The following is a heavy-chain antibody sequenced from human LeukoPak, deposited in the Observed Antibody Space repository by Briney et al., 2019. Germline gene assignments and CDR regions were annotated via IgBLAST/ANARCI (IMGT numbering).Heavy chain of an antibody. J-gene: IGHJ4*02. CDR1: GFTVSSNY. CDR3: ASFLERHYYDYVWGGSY. V-gene: IGHV3-53*01. Sequence: GGSLRLSCAASGFTVSSNYMSWVRQAPGKGLEWVSVIYSGGSTYYADSVKGRFTISRDNSKNTLYLQMNSLRAEDTAVYYCASFLERHYYDYVWGGSYWGQGALVTVSS. CDR2: IYSGGST. D-gene: IGHD3-16*01.